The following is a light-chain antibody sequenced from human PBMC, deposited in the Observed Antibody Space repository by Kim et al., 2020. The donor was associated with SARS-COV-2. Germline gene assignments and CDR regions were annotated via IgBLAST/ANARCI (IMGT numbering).Light chain of an antibody. CDR2: DAS. CDR3: QQRSHWPIT. Sequence: ENVLTQSPATLSLSPGERATLSCRASQSVGNFLAWYQQKHGQAPRLLIFDASHRATGIPARFSGSGSWTDFTLSISSLEPEDFAIYYCQQRSHWPITFGQGTRLEIK. J-gene: IGKJ5*01. V-gene: IGKV3-11*01. CDR1: QSVGNF.